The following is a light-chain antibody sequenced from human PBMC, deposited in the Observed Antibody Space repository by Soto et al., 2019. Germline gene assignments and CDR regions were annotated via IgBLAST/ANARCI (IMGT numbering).Light chain of an antibody. V-gene: IGKV1-39*01. CDR2: AAS. CDR3: QQSYRTPVT. Sequence: DIQMTQSPSSLSASVGDRVTITCRASQSIGSYLNWYQQIPGKAPKVLLYAASTLQSGVPSRFSGTGSGTDFTLTISRRQPEDFATYYCQQSYRTPVTFGPGTQVAIK. J-gene: IGKJ3*01. CDR1: QSIGSY.